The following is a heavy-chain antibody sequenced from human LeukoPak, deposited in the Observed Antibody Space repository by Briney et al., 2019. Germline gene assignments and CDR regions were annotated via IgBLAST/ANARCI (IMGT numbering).Heavy chain of an antibody. D-gene: IGHD3-16*01. J-gene: IGHJ5*02. CDR1: GYTFTSYD. CDR3: ARGRKAYRKTPNWFDP. Sequence: EASVKVSCKASGYTFTSYDINWVRQATGQGLEWMGWMNPNSGNTGYAQKFQGRVTITRNTSISTAYKELSSLRSEDTAVYYCARGRKAYRKTPNWFDPWGQGTLVTVSS. V-gene: IGHV1-8*03. CDR2: MNPNSGNT.